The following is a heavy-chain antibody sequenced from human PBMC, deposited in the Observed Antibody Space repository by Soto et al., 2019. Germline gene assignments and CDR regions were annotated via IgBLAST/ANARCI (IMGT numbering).Heavy chain of an antibody. V-gene: IGHV4-34*01. J-gene: IGHJ6*02. CDR3: ARGNFYYGMDV. CDR2: FSDSGST. CDR1: GGSFSGNY. Sequence: QVHLQQWGAGLLKPSETLSLICAVSGGSFSGNYWTWIRQPPGKGLEWIGEFSDSGSTNYNPSLKSRVTISEDMSKSQFSLKLSSVTAADTAVYYWARGNFYYGMDVWGQGTTVTVSS.